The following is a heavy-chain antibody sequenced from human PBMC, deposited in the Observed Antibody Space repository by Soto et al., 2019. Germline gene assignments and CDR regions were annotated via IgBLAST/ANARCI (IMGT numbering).Heavy chain of an antibody. CDR3: AKVGSGADYYYYGLDV. J-gene: IGHJ6*02. CDR1: GFRFGSYA. CDR2: ISGSDGKT. D-gene: IGHD7-27*01. Sequence: GGSLRLSCAASGFRFGSYALSWVRQAPGKGLEWVSTISGSDGKTFYADSVKGRFTISRDNSKNTVYLQMKRLRADDTAVYYCAKVGSGADYYYYGLDVWGQGTTVTVSS. V-gene: IGHV3-23*01.